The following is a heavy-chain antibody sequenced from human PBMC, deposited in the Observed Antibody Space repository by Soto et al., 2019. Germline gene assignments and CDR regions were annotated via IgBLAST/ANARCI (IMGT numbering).Heavy chain of an antibody. V-gene: IGHV3-30*03. D-gene: IGHD6-19*01. CDR3: ARDFDRGWYVGWSPLDH. J-gene: IGHJ4*02. CDR1: GFSFSSHG. CDR2: ISYDGRNE. Sequence: GGSLRLSCAASGFSFSSHGMHWVRQAPGKGLEWVAIISYDGRNEEYADSEKGRFTICRDNSKNTLYLEMHSLRVEDTALYHGARDFDRGWYVGWSPLDHWGQGTLVTVSS.